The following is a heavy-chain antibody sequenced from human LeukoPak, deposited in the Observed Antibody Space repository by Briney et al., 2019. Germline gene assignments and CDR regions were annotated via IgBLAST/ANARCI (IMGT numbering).Heavy chain of an antibody. Sequence: PGGSLRLSRVGSGFTFRSHAMSWVRQAPEKGLEFVSGIYENGGTTYYADSVKGRFTISRDNAKNSLYLQMNSLRAEDTAVYYCARDRGEYSSSNWGQGTLVTVSS. CDR1: GFTFRSHA. J-gene: IGHJ4*02. CDR2: IYENGGTT. V-gene: IGHV3-23*01. D-gene: IGHD6-6*01. CDR3: ARDRGEYSSSN.